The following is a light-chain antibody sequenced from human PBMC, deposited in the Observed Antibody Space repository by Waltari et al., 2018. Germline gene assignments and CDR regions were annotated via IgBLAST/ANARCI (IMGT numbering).Light chain of an antibody. Sequence: QSALTQPASVSGSPGQSITISCTRSSSDLGGYSFVPWYQQHTGKAPKLMIYDVSHRPSGVSNRFSGSKSGNTASLTISGLQPEDEADYYCSSYTSIIPPFLFGTGTKVTVL. CDR2: DVS. J-gene: IGLJ1*01. CDR1: SSDLGGYSF. CDR3: SSYTSIIPPFL. V-gene: IGLV2-14*01.